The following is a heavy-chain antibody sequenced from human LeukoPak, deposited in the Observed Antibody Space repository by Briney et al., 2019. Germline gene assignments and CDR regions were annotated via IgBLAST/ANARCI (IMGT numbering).Heavy chain of an antibody. CDR2: IEDTGNT. CDR3: ARGVPDYNAEI. D-gene: IGHD3-10*01. CDR1: GGSISDWY. J-gene: IGHJ3*02. Sequence: SETLSLTCTVSGGSISDWYWSWIRQPPGKRLEWMGYIEDTGNTAYNPSLESRVAISLDMSKNQFYLTLTSMTAADAAVYYCARGVPDYNAEIWGQGTMVTVSS. V-gene: IGHV4-59*01.